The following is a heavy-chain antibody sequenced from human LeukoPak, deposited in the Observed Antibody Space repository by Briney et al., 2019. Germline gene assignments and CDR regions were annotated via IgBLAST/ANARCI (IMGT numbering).Heavy chain of an antibody. V-gene: IGHV4-34*01. CDR3: ARGSTGWFDP. CDR1: GGSFSGYH. CDR2: IYHSGST. D-gene: IGHD2-8*02. Sequence: PSETLSLTCAVYGGSFSGYHWSWIRQPPGKGLEWIGSIYHSGSTYYNPSLKSRVTISVDTSKNQFSLKLSSVTAADTAVYYCARGSTGWFDPWGQGTLGTVSA. J-gene: IGHJ5*02.